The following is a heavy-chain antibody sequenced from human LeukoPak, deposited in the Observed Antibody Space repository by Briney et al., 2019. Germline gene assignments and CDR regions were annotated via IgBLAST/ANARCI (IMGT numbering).Heavy chain of an antibody. CDR1: GGSISSYY. D-gene: IGHD2-21*01. V-gene: IGHV4-59*08. CDR2: IYYSGST. Sequence: SETLSLTCTVSGGSISSYYWSWIRQPPGKGLEWIGYIYYSGSTNYNPSLKSRVTISVDTSKNQFSLKLSSVTAADTAVYYCTRGIVGYFDYWGQGTLVTVSS. J-gene: IGHJ4*02. CDR3: TRGIVGYFDY.